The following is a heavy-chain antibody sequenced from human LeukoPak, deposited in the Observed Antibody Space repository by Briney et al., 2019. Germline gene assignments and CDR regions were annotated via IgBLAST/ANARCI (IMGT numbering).Heavy chain of an antibody. CDR1: GPSIGTNH. Sequence: PSQTLSLTCTVSGPSIGTNHWSWFRQPPEKGLEWIGYIYYSGSTNYNPSLKSRVSILLDTSRNQFSLQRTSVTAADTAVYYCAKKDGVKRGQGILGTVSS. V-gene: IGHV4-59*08. CDR3: AKKDGVK. D-gene: IGHD2-15*01. CDR2: IYYSGST. J-gene: IGHJ1*01.